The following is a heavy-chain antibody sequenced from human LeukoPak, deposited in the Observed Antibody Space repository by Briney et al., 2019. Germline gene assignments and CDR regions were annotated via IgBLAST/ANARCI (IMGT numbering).Heavy chain of an antibody. V-gene: IGHV1-2*02. J-gene: IGHJ4*02. CDR1: GYTFTGYY. CDR3: ARDINYYGSGSYYTFFDY. D-gene: IGHD3-10*01. Sequence: ASVKVSCKASGYTFTGYYMHWVRQAPGQGLEWMGWINPNSGGTNYAQKFQGRVTMTRDTSISTAYMELSRLRSDVTAVYYCARDINYYGSGSYYTFFDYWGQGTLVTVSS. CDR2: INPNSGGT.